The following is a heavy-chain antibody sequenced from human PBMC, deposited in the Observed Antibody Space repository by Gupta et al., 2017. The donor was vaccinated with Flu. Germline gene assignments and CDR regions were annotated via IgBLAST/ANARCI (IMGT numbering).Heavy chain of an antibody. Sequence: ASGFTFSSSYLQWVRQAPGKGLVWVSRINPDGSSTTYAESVKGRFTIPRDNAKNTLYLQMNSLGDDDTAVYYCATVTSGCWGQGTLVTVSS. CDR1: GFTFSSSY. CDR2: INPDGSST. CDR3: ATVTSGC. J-gene: IGHJ4*02. V-gene: IGHV3-74*03. D-gene: IGHD4-17*01.